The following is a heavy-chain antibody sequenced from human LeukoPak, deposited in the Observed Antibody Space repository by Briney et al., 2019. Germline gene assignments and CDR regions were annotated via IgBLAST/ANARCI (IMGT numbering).Heavy chain of an antibody. CDR3: ARLGSYHDF. D-gene: IGHD1-26*01. Sequence: KPSETLSLTCTVSGASISNYYWSWIRQTPEKGLEWMGHILTSGESRYYPSLESRLTMSIDTYRNQLSLKLTSVTAADTAVYFCARLGSYHDFWGQGALVTVSS. J-gene: IGHJ4*02. CDR1: GASISNYY. CDR2: ILTSGES. V-gene: IGHV4-4*09.